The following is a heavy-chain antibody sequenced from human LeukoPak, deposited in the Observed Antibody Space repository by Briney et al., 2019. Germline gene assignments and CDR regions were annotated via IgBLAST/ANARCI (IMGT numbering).Heavy chain of an antibody. CDR3: ARDGGHGWLRAKYYFDY. J-gene: IGHJ4*02. Sequence: ASVKVSCKASGYTFTSYGISWVRQAPGQGLEWMGWISAYNGNTNYAQKLQGRVTMTTDTSTSTAYMELRSLRSDDTAVYYCARDGGHGWLRAKYYFDYWGQGTLVTVSS. D-gene: IGHD6-19*01. CDR1: GYTFTSYG. CDR2: ISAYNGNT. V-gene: IGHV1-18*01.